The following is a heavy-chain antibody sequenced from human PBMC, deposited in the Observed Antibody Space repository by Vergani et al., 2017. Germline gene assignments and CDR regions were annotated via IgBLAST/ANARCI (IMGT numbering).Heavy chain of an antibody. CDR1: EYSFGNYW. V-gene: IGHV5-51*01. CDR3: ARHTTYTDS. J-gene: IGHJ4*02. Sequence: EVELVQSGPEMRKPGESLKISCKGSEYSFGNYWIGWVRQMPGKGLEWMGIIYPADSDTRYSPSFQGQVTISADKSIRTAFLQWDSLTAADTALYYCARHTTYTDSWGQGTLVTVSS. D-gene: IGHD1-1*01. CDR2: IYPADSDT.